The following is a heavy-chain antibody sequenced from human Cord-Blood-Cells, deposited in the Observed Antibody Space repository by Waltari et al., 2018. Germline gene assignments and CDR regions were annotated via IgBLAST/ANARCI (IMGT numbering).Heavy chain of an antibody. CDR2: INHSGST. J-gene: IGHJ6*03. V-gene: IGHV4-34*01. CDR1: GGSFSGYY. Sequence: QVQLQQWGAGLLKPSETLSLTCAVYGGSFSGYYWRWIRQPPGKGLAWIGEINHSGSTNYNPSRKSRVTISGGTVKNQFSMKLRSVTAADAAGYYCARSPYYYYYMDVWGKGTTVTVSS. CDR3: ARSPYYYYYMDV.